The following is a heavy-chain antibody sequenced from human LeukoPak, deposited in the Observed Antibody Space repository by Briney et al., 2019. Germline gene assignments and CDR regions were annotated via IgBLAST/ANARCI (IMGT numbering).Heavy chain of an antibody. Sequence: PGGSLRLSCAASGFTFSSYAMHWVRQAPGKGLEWVAVISYDGSNKYYADSVKGRFTISRDNSKNSLYLQMNSLRAEDTAVYYCARIEYYYDSSGYYSRIDYWGLGTLVTVS. CDR1: GFTFSSYA. J-gene: IGHJ4*02. CDR3: ARIEYYYDSSGYYSRIDY. D-gene: IGHD3-22*01. CDR2: ISYDGSNK. V-gene: IGHV3-30-3*01.